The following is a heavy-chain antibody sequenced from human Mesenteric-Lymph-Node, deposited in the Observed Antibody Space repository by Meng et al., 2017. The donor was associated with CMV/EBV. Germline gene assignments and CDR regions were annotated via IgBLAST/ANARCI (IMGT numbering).Heavy chain of an antibody. CDR2: INHSGST. V-gene: IGHV4-34*01. CDR1: GGSFIGYY. J-gene: IGHJ4*02. CDR3: ARHQRWLKSEGGFNY. D-gene: IGHD4-23*01. Sequence: QVPLQQWGAGLLKPSETLSLTCAVYGGSFIGYYWSWIRQPPGKGLEWIGEINHSGSTNYNPSLKSRVTISVDTSKNQFSLKLSSVTAADTAVYYCARHQRWLKSEGGFNYWGQGTLVTVSS.